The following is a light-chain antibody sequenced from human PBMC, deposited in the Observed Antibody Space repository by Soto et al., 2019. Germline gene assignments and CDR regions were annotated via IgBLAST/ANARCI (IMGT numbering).Light chain of an antibody. CDR1: QSVSSY. CDR3: QHRSIWPVS. J-gene: IGKJ5*01. V-gene: IGKV3-11*01. CDR2: DAS. Sequence: EIVLTQSPGTLSLSPGERATLSCRASQSVSSYLAWYQQKPGQAPRLLIFDASNRATGIPARFSGSGSGTDLTLTISSLEPEDFAVYYCQHRSIWPVSFGQGTRLEIK.